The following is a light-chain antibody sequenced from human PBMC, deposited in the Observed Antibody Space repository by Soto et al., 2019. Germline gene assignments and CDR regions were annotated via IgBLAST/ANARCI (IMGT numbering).Light chain of an antibody. V-gene: IGKV1-27*01. CDR2: AAS. Sequence: DIQMTQSPSSLSASVGDRVTITCRASQGISNYLAWYQQKPGKVPKLLIYAASTLQSGVPSRFSGSGSGTDFNLTISSLQPEDVATYYCQKYNSALPLTFGGGTKVEIK. J-gene: IGKJ4*01. CDR1: QGISNY. CDR3: QKYNSALPLT.